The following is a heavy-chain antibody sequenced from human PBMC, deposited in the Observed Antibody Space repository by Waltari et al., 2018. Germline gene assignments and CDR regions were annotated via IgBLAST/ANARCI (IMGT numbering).Heavy chain of an antibody. V-gene: IGHV3-23*04. CDR1: GFNFSSYA. CDR3: AKDRYNCSGGSCYLGYFDY. J-gene: IGHJ4*02. CDR2: ISGSGGCT. D-gene: IGHD2-15*01. Sequence: EVQLVESGGGLVQPGGSLRLSCAASGFNFSSYAMSWVRQAPGKGLEWVSAISGSGGCTYYADSVKRRFTISSDNSSNTLSLQMNSLRAEDTAVYYCAKDRYNCSGGSCYLGYFDYWGQGTLVIVSS.